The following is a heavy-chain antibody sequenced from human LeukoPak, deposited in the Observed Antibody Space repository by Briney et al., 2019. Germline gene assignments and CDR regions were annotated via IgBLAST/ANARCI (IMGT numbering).Heavy chain of an antibody. CDR2: INHSGST. D-gene: IGHD2-2*01. CDR1: GGSFSGYY. Sequence: SETLSLTCAVYGGSFSGYYWSWIRQPPGKGLEWIGEINHSGSTNYNPSLKGRVTISVDTSKNQFSLRLSSVTAADTAVYYCARHRAPAGRTYYFYYGMDVWGQGTTVTVSS. J-gene: IGHJ6*02. CDR3: ARHRAPAGRTYYFYYGMDV. V-gene: IGHV4-34*01.